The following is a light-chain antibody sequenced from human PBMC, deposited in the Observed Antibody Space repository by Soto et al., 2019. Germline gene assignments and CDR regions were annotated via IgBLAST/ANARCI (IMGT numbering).Light chain of an antibody. CDR1: QSVSSN. Sequence: EIVMTQSPATLSVSPGERATLSCRASQSVSSNLAWYQQKPGQSPRLVIYAASTRATGIPARFSGSGSGTEFTLTISSLQSEDFAVYYCQQYYNWPLTFGPGTKVDIK. V-gene: IGKV3-15*01. CDR2: AAS. J-gene: IGKJ3*01. CDR3: QQYYNWPLT.